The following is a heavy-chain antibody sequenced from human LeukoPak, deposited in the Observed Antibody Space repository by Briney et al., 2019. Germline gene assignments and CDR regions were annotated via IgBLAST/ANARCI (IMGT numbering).Heavy chain of an antibody. CDR3: ARETPYYDILTGYYYY. D-gene: IGHD3-9*01. J-gene: IGHJ4*02. Sequence: PGGSLRLSCAASGFSFSDYCMSWIRQAPGKGLEWVSYISSSGSTIYYADSVKGRFTISRDNAKNSLYLQMNSLRAEDTAVYYCARETPYYDILTGYYYYWGQGTLVTVSS. V-gene: IGHV3-11*04. CDR2: ISSSGSTI. CDR1: GFSFSDYC.